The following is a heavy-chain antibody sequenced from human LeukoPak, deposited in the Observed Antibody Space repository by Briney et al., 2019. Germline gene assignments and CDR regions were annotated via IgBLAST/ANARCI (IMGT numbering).Heavy chain of an antibody. J-gene: IGHJ4*02. Sequence: ASVKVSCKASGYTFTSYGISWVRQAPGQGLEWMGWISAYNGNTNYAQKLQGRVTMTTDTSTSTAYMELRSLRSDDTAVYYCASIIVGATMGYFDYWGQGTLVTVSS. CDR3: ASIIVGATMGYFDY. V-gene: IGHV1-18*01. CDR1: GYTFTSYG. D-gene: IGHD1-26*01. CDR2: ISAYNGNT.